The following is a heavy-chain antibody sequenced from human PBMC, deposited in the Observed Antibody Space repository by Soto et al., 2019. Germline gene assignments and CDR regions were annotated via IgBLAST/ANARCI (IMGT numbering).Heavy chain of an antibody. V-gene: IGHV4-39*01. CDR3: ARHTSNPSRVTSSFSVD. CDR2: FIYAGPT. Sequence: SETLSLTCSVSGDSITNSIYYWGWIRQSPVKGLVWIGSFIYAGPTYYSLSLESRVSISADTSKNQFSLRLNSVTAADTAIYFCARHTSNPSRVTSSFSVDWGHGALVTVSS. CDR1: GDSITNSIYY. D-gene: IGHD2-21*02. J-gene: IGHJ4*01.